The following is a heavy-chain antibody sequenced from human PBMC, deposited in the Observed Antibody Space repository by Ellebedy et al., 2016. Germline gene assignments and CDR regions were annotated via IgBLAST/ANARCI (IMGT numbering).Heavy chain of an antibody. CDR1: GFTFSSYW. Sequence: GESLKISXAASGFTFSSYWMHWVRQAPGKGLVWVSRINSDGSSTSYADSVKGRFTISRDNAKNTLYLQMNSLRAEDTAVYYCARRGEAYCGGDCYVWYFDYWGQGTLVTVSS. CDR2: INSDGSST. J-gene: IGHJ4*02. D-gene: IGHD2-21*02. CDR3: ARRGEAYCGGDCYVWYFDY. V-gene: IGHV3-74*01.